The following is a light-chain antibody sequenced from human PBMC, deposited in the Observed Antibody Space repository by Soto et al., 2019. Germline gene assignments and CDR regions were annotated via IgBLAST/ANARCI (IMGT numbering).Light chain of an antibody. V-gene: IGLV2-23*02. CDR1: SVDVGSYNL. CDR2: EVT. Sequence: QSALNQPASVSGSPGQSITIPRPGTSVDVGSYNLVSWYQQHPGKAPKLLIYEVTERPSGVSNRFSGSKSGNTASLTISGLQPDDEADYYCCSYAGNSEVFGTGTKVTVL. CDR3: CSYAGNSEV. J-gene: IGLJ1*01.